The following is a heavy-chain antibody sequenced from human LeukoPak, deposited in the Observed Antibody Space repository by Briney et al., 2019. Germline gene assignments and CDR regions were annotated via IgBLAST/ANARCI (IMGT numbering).Heavy chain of an antibody. V-gene: IGHV4-34*01. CDR3: ARGGPGHSSSWYIPY. Sequence: SETLSLTCAVYGGSFSGYYWSWIRQPPGEGLEWIGEINHSGSTNYNTSLKSRVTISVDTSKNQFSLKLSSATAADTAVYYCARGGPGHSSSWYIPYWGQGTLVTVSS. J-gene: IGHJ4*02. D-gene: IGHD6-13*01. CDR1: GGSFSGYY. CDR2: INHSGST.